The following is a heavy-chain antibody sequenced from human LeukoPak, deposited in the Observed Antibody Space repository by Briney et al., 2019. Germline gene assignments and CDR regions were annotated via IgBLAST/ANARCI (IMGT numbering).Heavy chain of an antibody. J-gene: IGHJ4*02. CDR1: GGSISSGGYS. V-gene: IGHV4-61*08. CDR3: ARDRGGGLFDY. Sequence: SQTLSLTCAVSGGSISSGGYSWSWIRQPPGKGLEWIGYIYYSGSTNYNPSLKSRVTISVDTSKNQFSLKLSSVTAADTAVYYCARDRGGGLFDYWGQGTLVTVSS. D-gene: IGHD3-10*01. CDR2: IYYSGST.